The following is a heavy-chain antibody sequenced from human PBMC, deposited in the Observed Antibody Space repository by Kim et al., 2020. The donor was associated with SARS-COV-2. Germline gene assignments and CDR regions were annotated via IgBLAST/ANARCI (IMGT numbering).Heavy chain of an antibody. Sequence: SVKVSCKASGGTFSSYAISWVRQAPGQGLEWMGGIIPIFGTANYAQKFQGRVTITADESTSTAYMELSSLRSEDTAVYYCASTYYDFWSGYFYYYYYGMAVWGQGTTVTVSS. J-gene: IGHJ6*02. V-gene: IGHV1-69*13. D-gene: IGHD3-3*01. CDR3: ASTYYDFWSGYFYYYYYGMAV. CDR2: IIPIFGTA. CDR1: GGTFSSYA.